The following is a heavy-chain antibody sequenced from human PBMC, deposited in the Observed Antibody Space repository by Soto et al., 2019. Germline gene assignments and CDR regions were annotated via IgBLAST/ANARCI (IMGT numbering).Heavy chain of an antibody. D-gene: IGHD2-15*01. V-gene: IGHV3-15*07. CDR1: GFTFNNAW. CDR3: ARDDVLCDGGRCYGIPLDV. Sequence: EVQLVESGGGLVRPGGSLRLSCAASGFTFNNAWMNWVRQAPGKGLEWVGRIRSKADGGTTDYAAPVKDRFTISRDDSKNTLHLQMDSLRVEDTAVYYCARDDVLCDGGRCYGIPLDVWGKGTTVTVSS. J-gene: IGHJ6*04. CDR2: IRSKADGGTT.